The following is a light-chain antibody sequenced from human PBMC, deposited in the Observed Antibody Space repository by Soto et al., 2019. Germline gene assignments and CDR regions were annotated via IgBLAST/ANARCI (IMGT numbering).Light chain of an antibody. J-gene: IGLJ1*01. Sequence: NFMLTQPHSVSESPEKTVTISCTRSSGDIASNYVQWYQQRPGSAPTTVIFEDNQRPSGVPDRFSGSIDTSSNSASLTISGLKTEDEADYYCSSYTSSSTPYVFGTGTKLTVL. V-gene: IGLV6-57*04. CDR3: SSYTSSSTPYV. CDR2: EDN. CDR1: SGDIASNY.